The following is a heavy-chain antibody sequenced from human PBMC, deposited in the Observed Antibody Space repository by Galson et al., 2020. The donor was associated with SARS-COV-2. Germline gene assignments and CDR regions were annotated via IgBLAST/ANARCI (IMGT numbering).Heavy chain of an antibody. D-gene: IGHD6-13*01. CDR1: GFTFSSYA. CDR3: AKVDSSPPYYYGMDV. Sequence: TGGSLRLSCAASGFTFSSYAMSWVRQAPGKGLEWVSAISGSGGSTYYADSVKGRFTISRDNSKNTLYLQMNSLRAEDTAVYYCAKVDSSPPYYYGMDVWGQGTTVTVSS. V-gene: IGHV3-23*01. J-gene: IGHJ6*02. CDR2: ISGSGGST.